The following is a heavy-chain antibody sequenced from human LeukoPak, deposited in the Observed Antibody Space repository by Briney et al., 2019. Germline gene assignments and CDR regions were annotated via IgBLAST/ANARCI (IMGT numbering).Heavy chain of an antibody. J-gene: IGHJ6*02. V-gene: IGHV1-69*04. Sequence: SVKVSCKASGGTFSSYAISWVRQAPGQGLEWMGRIIPILGIANYAQKFQGRVTITADKSTSTAYMELSSLRSEDTAVYYCARDYYDSSGYYYYGMDVWGQGTTVTVSS. CDR1: GGTFSSYA. CDR3: ARDYYDSSGYYYYGMDV. CDR2: IIPILGIA. D-gene: IGHD3-22*01.